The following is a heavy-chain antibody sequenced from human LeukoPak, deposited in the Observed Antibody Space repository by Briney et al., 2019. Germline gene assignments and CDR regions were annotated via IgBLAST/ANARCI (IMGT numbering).Heavy chain of an antibody. CDR2: INPSGGST. D-gene: IGHD3-10*01. V-gene: IGHV1-46*01. J-gene: IGHJ4*02. CDR3: AIPRVPYGSGSYGFDY. Sequence: ASVKVSCKASGYTFTSYYMHWVRQAPGQGLEWMGIINPSGGSTSYAQKFQGRVTMTRDTSTSTVYMELSSLRSEDTAVYYCAIPRVPYGSGSYGFDYWGQGTLVTVSS. CDR1: GYTFTSYY.